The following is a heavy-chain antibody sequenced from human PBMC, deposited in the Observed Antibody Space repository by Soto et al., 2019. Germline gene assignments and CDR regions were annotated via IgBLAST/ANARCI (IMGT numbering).Heavy chain of an antibody. Sequence: GGSLRLSCAASGFTFSSYGMHWVRQAPGKGLEWVAVIWYDGSNKYYADSVKGRFTISRDNSKNTLYLQMNSLRAEDTAVYYCATDWYSSSWDFDYWGQGTLVTVSS. D-gene: IGHD6-13*01. J-gene: IGHJ4*02. CDR3: ATDWYSSSWDFDY. CDR1: GFTFSSYG. V-gene: IGHV3-33*01. CDR2: IWYDGSNK.